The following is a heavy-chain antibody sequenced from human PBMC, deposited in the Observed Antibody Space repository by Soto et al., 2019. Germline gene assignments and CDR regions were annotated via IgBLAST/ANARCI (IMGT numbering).Heavy chain of an antibody. J-gene: IGHJ6*02. Sequence: SETLSPTSTVSGGSISSYYWSWIRQPPGKGLEWIGYIYYSGSTNYNPSLKSRVTISVDTSKNQFSLKLSSVTAADTAVYYCARSTGSGSYSLHYYYYGMDVWGQGTTVTVSS. CDR2: IYYSGST. V-gene: IGHV4-59*01. D-gene: IGHD1-26*01. CDR3: ARSTGSGSYSLHYYYYGMDV. CDR1: GGSISSYY.